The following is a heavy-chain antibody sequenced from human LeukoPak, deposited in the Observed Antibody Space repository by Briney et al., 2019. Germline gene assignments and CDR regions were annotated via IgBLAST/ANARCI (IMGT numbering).Heavy chain of an antibody. CDR2: SYSGGST. J-gene: IGHJ5*02. CDR1: GFTVSSNY. Sequence: GGSLRLSCAASGFTVSSNYMSWVRQAPGKGLEWVSVSYSGGSTYYADSVKGRFTISRDNSKNTLYLQMNSLRAEDTAVYYCARAYGDYGGFDPWGQGTLVTVSS. V-gene: IGHV3-53*01. CDR3: ARAYGDYGGFDP. D-gene: IGHD4-17*01.